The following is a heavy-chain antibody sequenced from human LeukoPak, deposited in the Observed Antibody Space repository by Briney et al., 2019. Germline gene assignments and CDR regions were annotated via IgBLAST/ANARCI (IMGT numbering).Heavy chain of an antibody. D-gene: IGHD1-26*01. CDR2: INHSGST. CDR1: GGSLSGYY. Sequence: SETLSLTCAAYGGSLSGYYWSRIRQPPGKGLEWIGEINHSGSTKYNPSLKSGVTISVDTSKNQSSLKLNSVTAADTAVYYCARSRIGWFDPWGQGTLVTVSS. CDR3: ARSRIGWFDP. J-gene: IGHJ5*02. V-gene: IGHV4-34*01.